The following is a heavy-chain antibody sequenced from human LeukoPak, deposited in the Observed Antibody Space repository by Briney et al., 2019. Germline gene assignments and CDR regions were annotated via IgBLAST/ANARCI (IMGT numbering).Heavy chain of an antibody. CDR1: GFTFSSYE. D-gene: IGHD5-12*01. CDR2: ISSSGSTI. V-gene: IGHV3-48*03. Sequence: GGSLRLPCAASGFTFSSYEMNWVRQAPGKGLEWVSYISSSGSTIYYADSVKGRFTISRDNAKNSLYLQMNSLRAEDTAVYYCASMSWLLDYWGQGTLVTVSS. J-gene: IGHJ4*02. CDR3: ASMSWLLDY.